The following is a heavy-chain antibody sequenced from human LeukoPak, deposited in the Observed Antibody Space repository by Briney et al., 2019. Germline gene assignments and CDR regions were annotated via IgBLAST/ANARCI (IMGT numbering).Heavy chain of an antibody. J-gene: IGHJ4*02. Sequence: GGSLRLSCAASGVSFRTSSMNWVRQTPGKGLEWVSSISSSGDYLHYADSVKGRFTISRDNAKNSLYLQMNSLRAEDTAVYYCAGRHCTNGLCHFDYGGQGTLVTVSS. D-gene: IGHD2-8*01. V-gene: IGHV3-21*01. CDR3: AGRHCTNGLCHFDY. CDR2: ISSSGDYL. CDR1: GVSFRTSS.